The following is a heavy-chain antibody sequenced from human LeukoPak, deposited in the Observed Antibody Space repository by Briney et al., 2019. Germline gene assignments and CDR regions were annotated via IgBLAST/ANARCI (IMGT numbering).Heavy chain of an antibody. J-gene: IGHJ4*02. CDR3: ARGDYAFDY. D-gene: IGHD4-17*01. V-gene: IGHV4-34*01. CDR2: INLRGST. CDR1: GGSFNDYY. Sequence: PSETLSLTCAVYGGSFNDYYWNWIRQPPGKGLEWIGEINLRGSTTYNPSLKSRATISLDESKNQFSLKLSSVTAADTAVFYCARGDYAFDYWGQGTLVTVSS.